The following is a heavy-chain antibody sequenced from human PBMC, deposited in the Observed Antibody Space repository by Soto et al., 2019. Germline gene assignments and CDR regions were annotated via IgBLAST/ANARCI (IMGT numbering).Heavy chain of an antibody. Sequence: PSETLSLTCTVSGGSISSSSYYLGWIRHPPGKGLEWIGSIYYSGSTYYNPSLKSRVTISVDTSKNQFSLKLSSVTAADTAVYYCARHGFCGGDCYSVHFDYWGQGTLVTVSS. CDR1: GGSISSSSYY. V-gene: IGHV4-39*01. CDR2: IYYSGST. D-gene: IGHD2-21*02. CDR3: ARHGFCGGDCYSVHFDY. J-gene: IGHJ4*02.